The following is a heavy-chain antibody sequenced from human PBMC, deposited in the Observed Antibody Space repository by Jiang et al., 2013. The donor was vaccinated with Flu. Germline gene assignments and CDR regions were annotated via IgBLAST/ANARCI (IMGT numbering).Heavy chain of an antibody. CDR2: QXFWWEH. Sequence: SGYSFTNYEVHWVRQAVWTRTGVDGINQXFWWEHRLAQRYQGRVTVTRDTATTTVYMQLSSLTSEDTAVYYCARIRSCGGDCYYFDYWGQGTLVTVSS. CDR3: ARIRSCGGDCYYFDY. D-gene: IGHD2-21*02. CDR1: GYSFTNYE. J-gene: IGHJ4*02. V-gene: IGHV1-46*01.